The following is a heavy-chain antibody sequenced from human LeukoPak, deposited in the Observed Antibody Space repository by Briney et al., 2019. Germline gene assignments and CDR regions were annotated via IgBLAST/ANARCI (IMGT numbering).Heavy chain of an antibody. V-gene: IGHV3-21*01. CDR3: ARDWTIYDSSGYYYGAFDI. D-gene: IGHD3-22*01. J-gene: IGHJ3*02. Sequence: PGGSLRLSCAASGFTFSSYSMNWVRQAPGKGLEWVSSISSSSSYIYYADSVKGRFTISRDNAKNSLYLQMNSLRAEDTAVYYCARDWTIYDSSGYYYGAFDIWGQGTMVSVSS. CDR1: GFTFSSYS. CDR2: ISSSSSYI.